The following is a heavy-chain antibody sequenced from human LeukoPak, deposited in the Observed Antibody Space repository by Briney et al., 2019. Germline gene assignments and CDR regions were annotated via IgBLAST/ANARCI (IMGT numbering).Heavy chain of an antibody. CDR2: TYFSGST. Sequence: SETLSLTCTVSGGSFSSGDYYWSWLRQPPGKGREWFGDTYFSGSTYYNPSLKSRVTISVDTSKNQFSLKLSSMTAADTAVYYCASSRRYYYDSSGYYAFDIWGQGTMVTVSS. CDR3: ASSRRYYYDSSGYYAFDI. CDR1: GGSFSSGDYY. J-gene: IGHJ3*02. D-gene: IGHD3-22*01. V-gene: IGHV4-30-4*08.